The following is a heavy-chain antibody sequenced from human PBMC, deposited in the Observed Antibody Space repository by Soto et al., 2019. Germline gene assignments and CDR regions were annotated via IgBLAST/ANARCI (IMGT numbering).Heavy chain of an antibody. J-gene: IGHJ4*02. Sequence: EVQLLESGGGLVQPGGSLTLSCAASGFPFSGYSLSWVRQTPGKGLGWVAGISGTGYSRYHADSVMGRFSISRDNFKSTLYLKLSSLRAEDTALYYCAKSRGDSWPTYFFDLWGQGTLVTVSS. CDR3: AKSRGDSWPTYFFDL. V-gene: IGHV3-23*01. CDR1: GFPFSGYS. D-gene: IGHD6-13*01. CDR2: ISGTGYSR.